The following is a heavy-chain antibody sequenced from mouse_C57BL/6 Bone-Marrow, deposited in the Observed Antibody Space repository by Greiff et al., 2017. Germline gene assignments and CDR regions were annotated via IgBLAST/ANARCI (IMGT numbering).Heavy chain of an antibody. J-gene: IGHJ1*03. CDR2: ISDGGSYT. D-gene: IGHD1-1*01. V-gene: IGHV5-4*01. CDR3: ARETTVVARGYVDV. CDR1: GFTFSSYA. Sequence: EVHLVESGGGLVKPGGSLKLSCAASGFTFSSYAMSWVRQTPEKRLEWVATISDGGSYTYYPDNVQGRFPISTDTAKHTLYLQLSHLKSEDTAMYYCARETTVVARGYVDVWGTGTTVTVSS.